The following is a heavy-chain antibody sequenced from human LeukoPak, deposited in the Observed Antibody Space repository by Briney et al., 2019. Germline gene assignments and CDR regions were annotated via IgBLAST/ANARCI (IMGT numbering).Heavy chain of an antibody. V-gene: IGHV3-49*04. CDR3: RGDSSGYYSDYGMDV. J-gene: IGHJ6*02. CDR2: IRSKAYGGTT. Sequence: GGSLRLSCTASGFTFCDYAMSWVRQAPGKGLEWVSFIRSKAYGGTTEYAASVKGRFTISRDDSKSIAYLQMNSLKTEDTAVYYCRGDSSGYYSDYGMDVWGQGTTVTVSS. D-gene: IGHD3-22*01. CDR1: GFTFCDYA.